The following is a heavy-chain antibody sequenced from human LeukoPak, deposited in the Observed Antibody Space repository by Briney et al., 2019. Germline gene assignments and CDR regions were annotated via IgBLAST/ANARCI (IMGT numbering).Heavy chain of an antibody. Sequence: GGSLRLSCAASGFTFSSYEMNWVRQAPGKGLEWVSYIRRSGSTIYYADSVKGRFTISRDNAKNSLYLQMTSMRAEDTAVYYCARDGRYCSGGSCYSGAFDIWGQGTMVTVSS. D-gene: IGHD2-15*01. CDR1: GFTFSSYE. CDR2: IRRSGSTI. CDR3: ARDGRYCSGGSCYSGAFDI. V-gene: IGHV3-48*03. J-gene: IGHJ3*02.